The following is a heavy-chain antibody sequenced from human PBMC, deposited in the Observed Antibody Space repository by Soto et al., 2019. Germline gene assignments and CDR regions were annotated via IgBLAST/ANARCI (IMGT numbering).Heavy chain of an antibody. CDR2: INPFDGSR. Sequence: QVELVQSGAEVKKPGASVKVSCKASGYIFTSYYLHWVRQAPGQGLEWMGWINPFDGSRMFAPGCRCRVTMSRDTSTSTVSMELSGLRSEDTAVYYCSRMGPGVTSPFDLWGQGTLVTVSS. V-gene: IGHV1-46*03. CDR1: GYIFTSYY. CDR3: SRMGPGVTSPFDL. J-gene: IGHJ4*02. D-gene: IGHD4-4*01.